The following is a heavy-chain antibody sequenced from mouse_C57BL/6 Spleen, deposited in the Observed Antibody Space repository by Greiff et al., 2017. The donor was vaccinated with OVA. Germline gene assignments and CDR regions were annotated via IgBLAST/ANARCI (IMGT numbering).Heavy chain of an antibody. V-gene: IGHV1-55*01. D-gene: IGHD2-5*01. CDR3: AREGYSIPYYAMDY. CDR2: LYPGSGST. Sequence: QVQLQQPGAELVKPGASVKMSCKASGYTFTSYWLTWVKQRPGQGLEWIGDLYPGSGSTNYNEKFKSKATLTVDTSSSTAYMQLSSRTSEDSAVDYCAREGYSIPYYAMDYWGQGTSVTVSS. J-gene: IGHJ4*01. CDR1: GYTFTSYW.